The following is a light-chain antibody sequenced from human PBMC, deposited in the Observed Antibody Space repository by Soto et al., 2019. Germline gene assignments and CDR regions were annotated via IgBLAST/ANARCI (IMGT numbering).Light chain of an antibody. J-gene: IGLJ3*02. CDR1: SGHSSYA. CDR2: LNSDGSH. CDR3: QTWGTGIWV. V-gene: IGLV4-69*01. Sequence: QSVLTQSPSASASLGASVKLTCTLSSGHSSYAIAWHQQPPEKGPRDLMRLNSDGSHSKGDGIPDRFSGSSSGAERYLTIFSLQSEDEADYYCQTWGTGIWVFGGGTKLTVL.